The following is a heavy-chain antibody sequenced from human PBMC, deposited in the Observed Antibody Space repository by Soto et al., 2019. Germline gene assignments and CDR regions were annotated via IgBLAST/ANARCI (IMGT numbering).Heavy chain of an antibody. CDR1: GLTFRTYG. CDR3: AREPEGIAAALDY. V-gene: IGHV3-21*01. J-gene: IGHJ4*02. D-gene: IGHD6-13*01. Sequence: GGSLRLSCAASGLTFRTYGMNWVRRAPGGGLEWVASISSSGSFIYYADSVKGRFTISRDDAEKSLYLQMNSLRAEDTALYYCAREPEGIAAALDYWGRGTLVTVS. CDR2: ISSSGSFI.